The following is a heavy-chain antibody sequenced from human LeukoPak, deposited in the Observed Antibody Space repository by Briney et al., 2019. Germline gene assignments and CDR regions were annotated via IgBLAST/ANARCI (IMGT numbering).Heavy chain of an antibody. Sequence: SQTLSLTCTVSGGLIKSDDHLWRWVRQHPGKGLQWIGYIYGTGSTNYTPSLKSRVTMSVDTSENHFSLNLTSVTAADTAVYFCARDHDRRSFDYWGQGTLVTVSS. J-gene: IGHJ4*02. CDR2: IYGTGST. CDR1: GGLIKSDDHL. CDR3: ARDHDRRSFDY. V-gene: IGHV4-31*03.